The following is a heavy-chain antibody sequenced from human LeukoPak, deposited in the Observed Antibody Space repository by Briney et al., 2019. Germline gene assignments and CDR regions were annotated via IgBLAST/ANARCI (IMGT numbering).Heavy chain of an antibody. CDR1: GFTFSSYS. CDR3: ARREAQTWLVRDY. V-gene: IGHV3-21*01. CDR2: ISSSSSYI. D-gene: IGHD6-19*01. J-gene: IGHJ4*02. Sequence: GGSLRLSCAASGFTFSSYSMNWVRQAPGKGLEGVSSISSSSSYIYYADSVKGRFTISRDNAKNSLYLQMNSLRAEDTAVYYCARREAQTWLVRDYWGQGTLVTVSS.